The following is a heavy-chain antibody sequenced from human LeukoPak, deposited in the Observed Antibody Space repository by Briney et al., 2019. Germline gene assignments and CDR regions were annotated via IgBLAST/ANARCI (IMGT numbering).Heavy chain of an antibody. J-gene: IGHJ4*02. CDR3: ASLMVVTAY. D-gene: IGHD2-15*01. CDR1: GGSFSGYY. CDR2: INRSEST. V-gene: IGHV4-34*01. Sequence: SETLSLTCAVYGGSFSGYYWSWIRQPPGKGLEWIGEINRSESTNYNPSLKSRVTISVDTSKNQFSLKLSSVTAADTAVYYCASLMVVTAYWGQGTLVTVSS.